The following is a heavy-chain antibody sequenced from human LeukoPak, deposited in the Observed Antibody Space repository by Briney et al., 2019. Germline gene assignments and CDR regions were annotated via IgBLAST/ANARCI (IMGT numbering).Heavy chain of an antibody. V-gene: IGHV3-20*01. Sequence: PGGSLRLSCAASGFTFDDYGMSWVRQAPGKGLEWVSGINWNGGSTGYADSVKGRFTISRDNAKNSLYLQMNSLRAEDAALYHCARAGSSKDYYYMDVWGKGTTVTISS. CDR1: GFTFDDYG. D-gene: IGHD2-2*01. CDR3: ARAGSSKDYYYMDV. J-gene: IGHJ6*03. CDR2: INWNGGST.